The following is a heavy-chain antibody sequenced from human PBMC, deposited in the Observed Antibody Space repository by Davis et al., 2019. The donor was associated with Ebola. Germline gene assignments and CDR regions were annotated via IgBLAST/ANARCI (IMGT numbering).Heavy chain of an antibody. J-gene: IGHJ5*02. CDR1: GYMFTNYG. Sequence: AASVKVSCKASGYMFTNYGISWVRQAPGQGLEWMGWISGYNGNTDYAQTVQGRVSMTTDTSTSTAYMELRSLRSDDTAVYYCARHARGISADCFDPWGQGTLVTVSS. V-gene: IGHV1-18*04. CDR2: ISGYNGNT. CDR3: ARHARGISADCFDP. D-gene: IGHD3-16*01.